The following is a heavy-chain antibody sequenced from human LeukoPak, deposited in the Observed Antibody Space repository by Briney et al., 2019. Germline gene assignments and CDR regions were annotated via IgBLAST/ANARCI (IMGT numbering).Heavy chain of an antibody. V-gene: IGHV1-18*01. D-gene: IGHD2-2*01. CDR1: GYALTSFG. Sequence: SVKVSCKASGYALTSFGINWVRQAPGQGLEWVGWINTYYGNTDYAQKLQDRVTLTTDTSTNIAYMELRSLRSDDTAVYYCARDTYCSSTSCFPYYMDVWGTGTTVTVSS. J-gene: IGHJ6*03. CDR3: ARDTYCSSTSCFPYYMDV. CDR2: INTYYGNT.